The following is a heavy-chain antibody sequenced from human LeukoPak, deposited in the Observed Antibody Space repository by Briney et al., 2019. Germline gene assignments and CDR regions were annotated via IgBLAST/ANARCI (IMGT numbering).Heavy chain of an antibody. Sequence: PGGSLRLSCVASGFTFSGFYIHWVRQAPGKGLVWVSHINWDGSVTTYADSVRGRFTISRDNAKNTLYLQMDSLRAEDTAVYYCSRGGYSNAFDIWGQGTVVTVSS. CDR1: GFTFSGFY. CDR2: INWDGSVT. J-gene: IGHJ3*02. V-gene: IGHV3-74*01. CDR3: SRGGYSNAFDI. D-gene: IGHD2-15*01.